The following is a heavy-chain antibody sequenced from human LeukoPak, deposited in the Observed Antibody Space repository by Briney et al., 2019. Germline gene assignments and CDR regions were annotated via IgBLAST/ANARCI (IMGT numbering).Heavy chain of an antibody. V-gene: IGHV3-23*01. CDR1: GITFSNSA. Sequence: PGGSLRLSCVPSGITFSNSALSWVRQAPGKGLEWVSTITKSGDQTHYADSVKGRFTISRDNSKNTLYLQMNSLRAEDTALYYCAKGSGDYYADWGQGTLVTVSS. D-gene: IGHD3-22*01. CDR2: ITKSGDQT. CDR3: AKGSGDYYAD. J-gene: IGHJ4*02.